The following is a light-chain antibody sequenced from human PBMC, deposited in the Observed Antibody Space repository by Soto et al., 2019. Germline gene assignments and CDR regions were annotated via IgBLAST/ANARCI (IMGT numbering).Light chain of an antibody. CDR1: QSVSIY. Sequence: EIVLTQSPATLSLSPGERATLSCRASQSVSIYLAWYQQRPGQTPRLLIYDISARDAGIPARFSGSVFRTDYTLTISNLAPEGSAVYDFHQRCAWPNSLGGGTKLQI. V-gene: IGKV3-11*01. CDR3: HQRCAWPNS. J-gene: IGKJ4*01. CDR2: DIS.